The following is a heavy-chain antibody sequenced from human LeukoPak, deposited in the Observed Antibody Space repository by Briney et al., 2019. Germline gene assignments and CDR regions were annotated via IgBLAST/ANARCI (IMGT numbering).Heavy chain of an antibody. CDR1: GFTVSSNY. J-gene: IGHJ4*02. V-gene: IGHV3-53*01. D-gene: IGHD3-22*01. CDR3: ARDPSYYDSSGYYF. Sequence: GGSLRLSCAASGFTVSSNYMSWVRQAPGKGLEWVSVIYSGGSTYYADSVKGRLTISRDNSKNTLYLQMNSLRAEDTAVYYCARDPSYYDSSGYYFWGQGTLVTVSS. CDR2: IYSGGST.